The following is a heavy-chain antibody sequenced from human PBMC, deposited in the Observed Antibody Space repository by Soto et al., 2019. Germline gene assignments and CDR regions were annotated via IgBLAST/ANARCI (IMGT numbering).Heavy chain of an antibody. J-gene: IGHJ5*01. CDR1: GDSVSSNSAA. V-gene: IGHV6-1*01. Sequence: PSQTLSLTCAISGDSVSSNSAAWNWIRQSPSRGLEWLGRTYYRSKWYNDYAVSVKSRITINPDTSKNQFSLQLNSVTPEDTAVYYCERVDGAKTSAAAGINWFDPWGQGTLVTVSS. CDR2: TYYRSKWYN. CDR3: ERVDGAKTSAAAGINWFDP. D-gene: IGHD6-13*01.